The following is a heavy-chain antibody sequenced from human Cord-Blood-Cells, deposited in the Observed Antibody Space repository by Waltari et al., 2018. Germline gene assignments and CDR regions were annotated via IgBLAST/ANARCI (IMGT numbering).Heavy chain of an antibody. CDR3: ARGGNGP. V-gene: IGHV1-8*01. J-gene: IGHJ5*02. CDR1: GNTYTRYD. D-gene: IGHD4-4*01. Sequence: QVQLVQSAAAVKKPGASVMVPCKASGNTYTRYDINWVRQPTGQGLEWMVWMNANSGNTGYAQKFQGRVTMTRNTSISTAYMELSSLRSEDTAVYYCARGGNGPWGQGTLVTVSS. CDR2: MNANSGNT.